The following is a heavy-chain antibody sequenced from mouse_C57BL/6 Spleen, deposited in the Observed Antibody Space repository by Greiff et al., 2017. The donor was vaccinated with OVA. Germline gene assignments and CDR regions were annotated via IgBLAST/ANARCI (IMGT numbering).Heavy chain of an antibody. CDR1: GYTFTDYE. V-gene: IGHV1-15*01. CDR3: SLQLGHFAY. J-gene: IGHJ3*01. CDR2: IDPETGGT. D-gene: IGHD4-1*02. Sequence: QVQLQQSGAELVRPGASVTLSCKASGYTFTDYEMHWVKQTPVHGLEWIGAIDPETGGTAYNQKFKGKATLTADKSSSTAYMQLSSLTSEDSAVCYCSLQLGHFAYWGQGTLVTVSA.